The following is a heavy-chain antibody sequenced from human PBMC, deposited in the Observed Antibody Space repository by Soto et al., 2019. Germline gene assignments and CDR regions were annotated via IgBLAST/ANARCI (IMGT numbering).Heavy chain of an antibody. CDR3: ARYKVGGSGSYYNAWFDP. CDR2: ISNSGST. V-gene: IGHV4-30-4*01. Sequence: PSETLSLTCTVSGDSIDNDDYYWSWIRQPPGKGLEWIGYISNSGSTFHNPSLRGRLPMSIDTSKNQFSLRLTSVTAADTAVYYCARYKVGGSGSYYNAWFDPWGQGTLVTISS. D-gene: IGHD3-10*01. J-gene: IGHJ5*02. CDR1: GDSIDNDDYY.